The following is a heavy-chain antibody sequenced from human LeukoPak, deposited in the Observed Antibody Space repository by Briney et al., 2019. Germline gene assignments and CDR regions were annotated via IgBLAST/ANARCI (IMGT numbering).Heavy chain of an antibody. D-gene: IGHD3-22*01. V-gene: IGHV3-74*01. CDR2: IYSDGSST. CDR1: AFTFSTYW. CDR3: AKGLTYNYDCSGYFLPD. J-gene: IGHJ4*02. Sequence: PGGSLRLSCAASAFTFSTYWMHWVRQAPGKGLVWVSRIYSDGSSTSYADSVEGRFTISRDNAKNTLYLQMNSLRAEDTAVYYCAKGLTYNYDCSGYFLPDWGQGTLVTVSS.